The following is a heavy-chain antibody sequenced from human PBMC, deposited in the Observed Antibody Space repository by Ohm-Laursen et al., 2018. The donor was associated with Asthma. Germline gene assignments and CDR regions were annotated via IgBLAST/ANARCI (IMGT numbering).Heavy chain of an antibody. CDR2: IWYDGSNK. D-gene: IGHD3-22*01. J-gene: IGHJ4*02. V-gene: IGHV3-33*08. Sequence: RLSCAASGFTFSRYWMHWVRQAPGKGLEWVAVIWYDGSNKYYADSVNGRFTVSRDDSKNTLYLQMNSLRTEDTAVYYCASDPSMDYYDSSGYYYDYWGQGTLVTVSS. CDR3: ASDPSMDYYDSSGYYYDY. CDR1: GFTFSRYW.